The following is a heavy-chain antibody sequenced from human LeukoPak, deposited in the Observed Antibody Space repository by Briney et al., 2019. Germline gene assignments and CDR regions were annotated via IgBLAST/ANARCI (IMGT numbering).Heavy chain of an antibody. D-gene: IGHD3-22*01. CDR2: ISASTSSI. J-gene: IGHJ4*02. V-gene: IGHV3-48*04. CDR1: GFTFSSHS. Sequence: GGSLRLSCAASGFTFSSHSMNWVRQAPGKGLEWVSYISASTSSIYYADSVKGRFTISRDIGKNSLYLQMNSLRAEDTAVYYCAASSGSGNYAYYFDYWGQGTLVTVSS. CDR3: AASSGSGNYAYYFDY.